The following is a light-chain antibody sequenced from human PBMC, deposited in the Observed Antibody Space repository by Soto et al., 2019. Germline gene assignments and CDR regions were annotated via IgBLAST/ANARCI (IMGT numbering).Light chain of an antibody. V-gene: IGKV3D-15*01. CDR2: GAS. CDR3: QQSYNTPWT. J-gene: IGKJ1*01. CDR1: QSVSDY. Sequence: PGERATLSCRASQSVSDYLAWYQQKPGQPPRLLMYGASSRASATPGRFSGSGSGTEFTLTISSLQPEDCATYYCQQSYNTPWTFGQGTKVDIK.